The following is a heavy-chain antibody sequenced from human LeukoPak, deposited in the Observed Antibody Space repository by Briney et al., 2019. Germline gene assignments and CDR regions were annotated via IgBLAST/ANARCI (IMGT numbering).Heavy chain of an antibody. CDR3: AREHYYDSSGSAGDY. J-gene: IGHJ4*02. Sequence: GASVKVSCKASGYTFTSHGISWVRQAPGQGLEWMGWISAYNGNTNYAQKLQGRVTMTTDTSTSTAYMELRSLRSDDTAVYYCAREHYYDSSGSAGDYWGQGTLVTVSS. V-gene: IGHV1-18*01. CDR1: GYTFTSHG. CDR2: ISAYNGNT. D-gene: IGHD3-22*01.